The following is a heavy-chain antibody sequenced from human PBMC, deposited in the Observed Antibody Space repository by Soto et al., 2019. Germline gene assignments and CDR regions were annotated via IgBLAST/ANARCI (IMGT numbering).Heavy chain of an antibody. V-gene: IGHV4-4*02. Sequence: QVQLQESGPGLVKPSGTLSLTCAVSGGSISSSNWWTWVRQPPGKGLEWIGEIYHSGSTTYNPSRNSRVTISVDKSKNQFSLKLSSVTAADPAVYYCARGEAVAGHQFDYWGQGTLVTVSS. D-gene: IGHD6-19*01. CDR3: ARGEAVAGHQFDY. CDR1: GGSISSSNW. J-gene: IGHJ4*02. CDR2: IYHSGST.